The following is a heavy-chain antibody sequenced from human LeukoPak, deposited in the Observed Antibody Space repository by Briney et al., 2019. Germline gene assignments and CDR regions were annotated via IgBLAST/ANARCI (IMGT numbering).Heavy chain of an antibody. CDR3: TTAWDGSPPGY. D-gene: IGHD5-24*01. CDR2: IKSKTDGGTT. Sequence: PGGSLRLSCAASGFTFNNAWMSWVRQAPGKGLEWVGRIKSKTDGGTTDYAAPVKGRFTISRDDSKNTLYLQMNSLKTEDTAVYYCTTAWDGSPPGYWGQGTLVTVSS. J-gene: IGHJ4*02. CDR1: GFTFNNAW. V-gene: IGHV3-15*01.